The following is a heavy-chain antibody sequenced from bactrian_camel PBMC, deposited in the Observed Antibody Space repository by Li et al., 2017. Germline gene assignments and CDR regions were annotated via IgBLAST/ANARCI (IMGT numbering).Heavy chain of an antibody. V-gene: IGHV3S53*01. Sequence: VQLVESGGGSVEAGGSLRLSCVASESTYRSGCMGWYREAPGQAREGVAVIDRDGTTAYADSVKGRFTISLDYAKNTVLLQMNGLKPDDTATYYCAADRSLFRRSGYCTRSPSAYEHWGQGTQVTVS. CDR1: ESTYRSGC. CDR2: IDRDGTT. J-gene: IGHJ4*01. CDR3: AADRSLFRRSGYCTRSPSAYEH. D-gene: IGHD2*01.